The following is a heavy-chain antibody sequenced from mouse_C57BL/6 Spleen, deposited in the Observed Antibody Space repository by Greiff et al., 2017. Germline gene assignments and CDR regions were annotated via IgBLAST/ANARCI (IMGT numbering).Heavy chain of an antibody. Sequence: EVQLQQSGPELVKPGASVKISCKASGYSFTGYYMNWVKQSPEKSLEWIGEINPSTGGTTYNQKFKAKATLTVDKSSSTAYMQHKSLTSEDSAVYYCASLYGWGTGTTVTVSS. CDR1: GYSFTGYY. J-gene: IGHJ1*03. CDR2: INPSTGGT. CDR3: ASLYG. V-gene: IGHV1-42*01. D-gene: IGHD1-1*02.